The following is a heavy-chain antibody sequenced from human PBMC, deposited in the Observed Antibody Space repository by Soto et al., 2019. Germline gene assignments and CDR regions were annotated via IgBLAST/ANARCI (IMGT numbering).Heavy chain of an antibody. CDR3: APQGVGATGYLY. J-gene: IGHJ4*02. Sequence: GWSLRLSCVVSGFTLEAYSINLVLQAPGKGLEWVSYISDSGSRMYYADSVKGRFTISRDSARNSLFLQMNSLRAEDTAVYYCAPQGVGATGYLYWGQRTLVTVSS. CDR1: GFTLEAYS. D-gene: IGHD1-26*01. V-gene: IGHV3-48*01. CDR2: ISDSGSRM.